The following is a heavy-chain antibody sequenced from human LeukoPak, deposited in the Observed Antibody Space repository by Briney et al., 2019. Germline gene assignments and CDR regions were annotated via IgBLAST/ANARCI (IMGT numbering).Heavy chain of an antibody. CDR2: IRYDGSNK. J-gene: IGHJ4*02. CDR1: GCTFRSYC. D-gene: IGHD6-19*01. Sequence: GWSLRLSYAASGCTFRSYCMHWVRQAPGKGLEGVAFIRYDGSNKYYADSVKGRFTIYRDNSKNTLYLHMNSLRAEDTAVYYCAKDPGSIAVAGYFDYWGQGTLVTVSS. V-gene: IGHV3-30*02. CDR3: AKDPGSIAVAGYFDY.